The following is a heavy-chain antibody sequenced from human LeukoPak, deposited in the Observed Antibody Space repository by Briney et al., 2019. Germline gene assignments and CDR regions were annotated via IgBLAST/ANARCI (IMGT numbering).Heavy chain of an antibody. J-gene: IGHJ4*02. CDR3: AKSVASGSYYNNDY. CDR2: ITSGGNT. V-gene: IGHV3-23*01. CDR1: GFTFSSYA. D-gene: IGHD3-10*01. Sequence: GGSLSLSCAASGFTFSSYAMTWVRQAPGQGLEWVSGITSGGNTYYAESVKGRFTISRDNSKNTLYVQMNSLRAEDTAVYYCAKSVASGSYYNNDYWGQGTLVTVSS.